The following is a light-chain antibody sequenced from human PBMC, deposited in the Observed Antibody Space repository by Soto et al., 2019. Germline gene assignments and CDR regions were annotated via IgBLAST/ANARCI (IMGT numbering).Light chain of an antibody. Sequence: DIQMTQSPSTLSASVGDRVTITCRASQSISRWLASYQQKPGKAPKLLIYKASSLESGVPSRFSGSGSGTEFTLTISSLQPDDFATYYCQQYNNYPWTFGQGTKVEIK. V-gene: IGKV1-5*03. CDR3: QQYNNYPWT. CDR2: KAS. J-gene: IGKJ1*01. CDR1: QSISRW.